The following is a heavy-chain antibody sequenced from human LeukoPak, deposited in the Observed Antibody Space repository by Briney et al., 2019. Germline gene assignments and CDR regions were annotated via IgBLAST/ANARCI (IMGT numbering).Heavy chain of an antibody. V-gene: IGHV4-59*12. CDR3: ASVWSGSYYYYYMDV. D-gene: IGHD3-10*01. CDR1: GGSISSYY. CDR2: IYYSGST. Sequence: PSETLSPTCTVSGGSISSYYWSWIRQPPGKGLEWIGYIYYSGSTNYNLSLKSRVTISVDTSKNQFSLKLSSVTAADTAVYYCASVWSGSYYYYYMDVWGKGTTVTVSS. J-gene: IGHJ6*03.